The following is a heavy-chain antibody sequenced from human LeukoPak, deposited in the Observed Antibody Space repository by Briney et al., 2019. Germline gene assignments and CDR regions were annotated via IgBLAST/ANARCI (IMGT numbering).Heavy chain of an antibody. J-gene: IGHJ4*02. D-gene: IGHD5-24*01. CDR2: INSDGGST. CDR3: ARRIQGMAPYYFDY. V-gene: IGHV3-74*01. Sequence: GGSLRLSCTASGFTFSSYWMHWVRQAPGKGLVWVSRINSDGGSTSYADSVKGRFTISRDNAKNTLYLQMNSLRAEDTAVYYCARRIQGMAPYYFDYWGQGTLVTVSP. CDR1: GFTFSSYW.